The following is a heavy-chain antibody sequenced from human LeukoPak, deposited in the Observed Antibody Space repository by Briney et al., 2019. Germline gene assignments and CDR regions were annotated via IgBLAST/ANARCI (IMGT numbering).Heavy chain of an antibody. V-gene: IGHV1-18*01. CDR2: ISAYNGNT. J-gene: IGHJ4*02. Sequence: ASVKVSCKASGYTFTSYGISWVRQAPGQGLEWMGWISAYNGNTNYAQKLQGRVTMTRNTSISTACMELSSLRSEDTAVYYCARRDALRFLEWLVEYYFDYWGQGTLVTVSS. CDR3: ARRDALRFLEWLVEYYFDY. CDR1: GYTFTSYG. D-gene: IGHD3-3*01.